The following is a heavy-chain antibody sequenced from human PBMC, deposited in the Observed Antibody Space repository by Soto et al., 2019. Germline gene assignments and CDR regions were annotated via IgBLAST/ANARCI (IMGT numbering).Heavy chain of an antibody. Sequence: QVQLVQSGAEVKKPGSSVKVSCKASGGTFSSYAITWVRQAPGQGLEWMGGIIPIFGTANYAQKFQARVTITAVESTSTAYMELSSLRSEYTAVYYCARDRGPSSGYYPYWFDPWGQGSLVTVSS. CDR2: IIPIFGTA. J-gene: IGHJ5*02. CDR3: ARDRGPSSGYYPYWFDP. V-gene: IGHV1-69*12. D-gene: IGHD3-22*01. CDR1: GGTFSSYA.